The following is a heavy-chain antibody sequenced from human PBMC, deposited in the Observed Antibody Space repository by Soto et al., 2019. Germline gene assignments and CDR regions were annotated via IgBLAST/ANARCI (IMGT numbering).Heavy chain of an antibody. V-gene: IGHV4-39*01. D-gene: IGHD5-18*01. J-gene: IGHJ4*02. Sequence: SETLSLTCTVSGGSISSSSYYWGWIRQPPGKGLEWIGSIYYSGSTYYNPSLKSRVTISVDTSKNQFSLKLSSVTAADTAVYYCARTSKLTAMVFLNFDYWGQGTLVTVSS. CDR3: ARTSKLTAMVFLNFDY. CDR1: GGSISSSSYY. CDR2: IYYSGST.